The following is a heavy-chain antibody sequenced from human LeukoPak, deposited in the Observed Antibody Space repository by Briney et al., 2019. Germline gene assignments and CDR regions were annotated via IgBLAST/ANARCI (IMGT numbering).Heavy chain of an antibody. V-gene: IGHV1-46*01. CDR2: INPSGGST. Sequence: ASVKVSCKASGYTFTSYYMHWVRQAPGQGLEWMGIINPSGGSTSYAQKFQGRVTMTRDTSTSTVYMELSSLRSEDTAVYYCARELVPAATRDSYYYYYGMDVWGQGTTVTVSS. J-gene: IGHJ6*02. CDR1: GYTFTSYY. CDR3: ARELVPAATRDSYYYYYGMDV. D-gene: IGHD2-2*01.